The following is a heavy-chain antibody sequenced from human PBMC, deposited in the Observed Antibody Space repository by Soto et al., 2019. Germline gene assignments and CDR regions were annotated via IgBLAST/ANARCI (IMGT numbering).Heavy chain of an antibody. CDR1: GYTFTSYG. CDR2: ISAYNGNT. J-gene: IGHJ5*02. D-gene: IGHD3-10*01. CDR3: ARVGLGLWFGELLMGWFDP. Sequence: QVQLVQSGAEVKKPGASVKVSCKASGYTFTSYGISWVRQAPGQGLEWMGWISAYNGNTNYAQKLQGRVTMTTDTSTSTAYMELRSLRSDDTAVYYCARVGLGLWFGELLMGWFDPWGQGTLVTVSS. V-gene: IGHV1-18*04.